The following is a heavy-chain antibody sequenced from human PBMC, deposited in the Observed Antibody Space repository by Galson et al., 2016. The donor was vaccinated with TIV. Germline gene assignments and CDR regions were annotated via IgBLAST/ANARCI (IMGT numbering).Heavy chain of an antibody. Sequence: SVKVSCKASGYTFSKYYMHWVRQATGQGLEWMGWMNPNSGNTGYAQKFRGRVTMTRNTSVRTAYMELSSLRSEDTAVYYCARSGDYGDYWGQGTLVTVSS. CDR2: MNPNSGNT. D-gene: IGHD4-17*01. V-gene: IGHV1-8*01. J-gene: IGHJ4*02. CDR1: GYTFSKYY. CDR3: ARSGDYGDY.